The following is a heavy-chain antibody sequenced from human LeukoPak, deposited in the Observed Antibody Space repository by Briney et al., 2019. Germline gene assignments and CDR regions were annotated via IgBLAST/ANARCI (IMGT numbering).Heavy chain of an antibody. D-gene: IGHD3-22*01. Sequence: PSETLSLTCTVSGGSISSSSYYWGWIRQPPGKGLEWIGYIYYSGSTNYNPSLKSRVTISVDTSKNQFSLKLSSVTAADTAVYYCATGVDSSDSAFDIWGQGTMVTVSS. CDR2: IYYSGST. J-gene: IGHJ3*02. V-gene: IGHV4-61*05. CDR1: GGSISSSSYY. CDR3: ATGVDSSDSAFDI.